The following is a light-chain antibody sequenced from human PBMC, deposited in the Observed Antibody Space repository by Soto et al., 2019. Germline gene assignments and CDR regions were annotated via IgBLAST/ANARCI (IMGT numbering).Light chain of an antibody. CDR1: SSNIGKNA. CDR3: ATWDDKLNGWL. V-gene: IGLV1-36*01. Sequence: QLVLTQPPSVSAAPRQRVTISCFGSSSNIGKNAVNWYQQFPGKAPKLLIYYDDLLPSGVSDRFSGSKSGTSASLAISGLQSEDEADYYCATWDDKLNGWLFGGGTQLTVL. J-gene: IGLJ3*02. CDR2: YDD.